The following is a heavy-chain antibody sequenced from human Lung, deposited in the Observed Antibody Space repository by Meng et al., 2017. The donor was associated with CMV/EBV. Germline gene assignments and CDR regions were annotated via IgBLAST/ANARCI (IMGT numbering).Heavy chain of an antibody. Sequence: QMHLQGSGPGRVKPSGTLSLTCAVSGGSISISTWWSWVRQPPGKGLEWIGEIYHSGGTNYNPSLRGRVTISLDKSKNQFSLTLRSVTAADTAVYYCARDPYATGWAGWGQGTLVTVSS. CDR3: ARDPYATGWAG. V-gene: IGHV4-4*02. CDR1: GGSISISTW. J-gene: IGHJ4*02. D-gene: IGHD6-19*01. CDR2: IYHSGGT.